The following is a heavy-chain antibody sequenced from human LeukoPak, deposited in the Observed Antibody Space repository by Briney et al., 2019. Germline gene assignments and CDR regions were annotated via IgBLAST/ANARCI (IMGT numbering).Heavy chain of an antibody. CDR3: AREQNTYNWNRFDH. V-gene: IGHV3-48*03. D-gene: IGHD1-20*01. CDR1: GFTFSSYE. J-gene: IGHJ4*02. CDR2: TSSSGSTV. Sequence: GGSLRLSCAASGFTFSSYEMNWVRQAPGKGLEWVSYTSSSGSTVYYADSVKGRFTISRDDAKNSLYLQMNSLRAEDTAVYYCAREQNTYNWNRFDHWGQGTLVTVSS.